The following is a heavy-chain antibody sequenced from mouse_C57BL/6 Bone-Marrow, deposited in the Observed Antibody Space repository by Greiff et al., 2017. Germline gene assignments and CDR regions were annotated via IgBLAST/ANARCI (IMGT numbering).Heavy chain of an antibody. CDR1: GYTFTNYW. V-gene: IGHV1-63*01. CDR3: ARSGYPVPFDY. CDR2: IYPGGGYT. D-gene: IGHD1-2*01. Sequence: QVQLKESGAELVRPGTSVKMSCKASGYTFTNYWIGWAKQRPGHGLEWIGDIYPGGGYTNYNEKFKGKATLTADKSSSTAYMQFSSLTSADSAIYSCARSGYPVPFDYWGQGTTLTVSS. J-gene: IGHJ2*01.